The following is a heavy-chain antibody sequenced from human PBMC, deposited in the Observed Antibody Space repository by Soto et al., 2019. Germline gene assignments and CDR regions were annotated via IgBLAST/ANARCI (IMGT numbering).Heavy chain of an antibody. CDR3: ARDSNWSSDY. CDR1: GFTFSGYN. D-gene: IGHD1-1*01. CDR2: IKSDSSGT. V-gene: IGHV3-48*02. Sequence: GGSLRLSCAASGFTFSGYNMNWVRQAPGEGLEWISCIKSDSSGTWYADSVKGRFTMSRDNAKNSLYLQMNSLRDEDTAVYFCARDSNWSSDYWGQGTLVTVSS. J-gene: IGHJ4*02.